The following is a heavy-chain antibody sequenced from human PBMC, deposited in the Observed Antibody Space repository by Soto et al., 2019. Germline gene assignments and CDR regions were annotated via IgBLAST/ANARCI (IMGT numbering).Heavy chain of an antibody. Sequence: GGSLRLSCAASGFTFISAWFNWVRQAPGKGLEWVGRIKSQNDGGTTDYAAPVKGRFTISRDDSKNTLYLQMNSLKTEDTAVYYCTPIAVAGYYYFDYWGQGTLVTVSS. CDR1: GFTFISAW. D-gene: IGHD6-19*01. CDR2: IKSQNDGGTT. CDR3: TPIAVAGYYYFDY. V-gene: IGHV3-15*07. J-gene: IGHJ4*02.